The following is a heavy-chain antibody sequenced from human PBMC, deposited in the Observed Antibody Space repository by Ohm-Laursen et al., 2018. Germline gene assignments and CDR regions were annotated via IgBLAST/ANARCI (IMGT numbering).Heavy chain of an antibody. CDR3: AKRLTGTDYYYGFDV. D-gene: IGHD6-13*01. CDR1: GFTFSSYS. V-gene: IGHV3-21*04. J-gene: IGHJ6*02. CDR2: ISSSSSYI. Sequence: SLRLSCTASGFTFSSYSMNWVRQAPGKGLEWVSSISSSSSYIYYADSVKGRFTISRDNSKNTLYLQMNSLSPEDTAVYYCAKRLTGTDYYYGFDVWGQGTTATVSS.